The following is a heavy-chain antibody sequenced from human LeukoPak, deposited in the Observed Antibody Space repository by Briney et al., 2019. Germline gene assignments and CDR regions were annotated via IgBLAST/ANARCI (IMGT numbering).Heavy chain of an antibody. J-gene: IGHJ4*02. CDR3: AKDSSGSIAAPPNGY. Sequence: PGGSLRLSCAASGFTFDDYAMHWVRQAPGKGLEWVSGISWNSGSIGYADSVKGRFTISRDNAKNSLYLQMNSLRAEDMALYYCAKDSSGSIAAPPNGYWGQGTLVTVSS. CDR1: GFTFDDYA. D-gene: IGHD6-13*01. CDR2: ISWNSGSI. V-gene: IGHV3-9*03.